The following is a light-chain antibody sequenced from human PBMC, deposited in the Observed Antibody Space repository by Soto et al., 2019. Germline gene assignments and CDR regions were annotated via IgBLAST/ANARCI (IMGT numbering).Light chain of an antibody. J-gene: IGLJ1*01. CDR3: SSYTPSNTRQIV. CDR1: SSDVGGYNY. Sequence: QSVLTQPASVSWSPGQSITISCTGTSSDVGGYNYVSWYQHHPGKAPKLMIFDVSNRPSGVSNRFSGSKSGNTASLTISGLQPEDEADYYCSSYTPSNTRQIVFGTGTKVTVL. CDR2: DVS. V-gene: IGLV2-14*03.